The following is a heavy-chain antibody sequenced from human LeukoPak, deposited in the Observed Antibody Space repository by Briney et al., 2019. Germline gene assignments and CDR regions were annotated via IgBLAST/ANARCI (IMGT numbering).Heavy chain of an antibody. CDR3: AAGGLDDAFDI. J-gene: IGHJ3*02. CDR1: GGTFSSYA. CDR2: IIPILGIA. Sequence: SVKVSCKASGGTFSSYAISWVRQAPGQGLEWMGRIIPILGIANYAQKFQGRVTITADKSTSTAYMELSSLRSEDTAVYYCAAGGLDDAFDIWGQGTMVTVSS. D-gene: IGHD6-19*01. V-gene: IGHV1-69*04.